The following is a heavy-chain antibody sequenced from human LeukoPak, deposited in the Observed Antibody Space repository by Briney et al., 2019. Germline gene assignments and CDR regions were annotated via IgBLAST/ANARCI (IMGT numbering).Heavy chain of an antibody. CDR2: IIPILGIA. V-gene: IGHV1-69*04. CDR3: AGTVTTSGDWFDP. J-gene: IGHJ5*02. CDR1: GGTFSSYA. Sequence: ASVKVSCKASGGTFSSYAISWVRQAPGQGLEWMGRIIPILGIANYAQKFQGRVTITADKSTSTAYMELSSLRSEDTAVYYCAGTVTTSGDWFDPWGQGTLVTVSS. D-gene: IGHD4-17*01.